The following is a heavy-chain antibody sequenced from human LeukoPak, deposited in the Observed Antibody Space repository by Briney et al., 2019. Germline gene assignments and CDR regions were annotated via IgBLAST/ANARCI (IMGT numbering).Heavy chain of an antibody. CDR3: ARDPYSGYFDY. V-gene: IGHV3-21*01. D-gene: IGHD6-13*01. CDR1: GFTFSSYS. Sequence: GGSLRLSCAASGFTFSSYSMNWVRQAPGKGLEWVSSITSSSSYIYYADSVKGRFTISRDDAKNSLYLQMNSLRAEDTAVYYCARDPYSGYFDYWGQGALVTVSS. J-gene: IGHJ4*02. CDR2: ITSSSSYI.